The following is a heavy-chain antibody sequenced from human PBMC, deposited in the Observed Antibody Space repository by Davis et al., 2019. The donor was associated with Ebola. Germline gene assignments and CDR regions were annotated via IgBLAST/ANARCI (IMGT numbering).Heavy chain of an antibody. D-gene: IGHD6-13*01. V-gene: IGHV1-18*01. Sequence: ASVKVSCKASGYTFISWVRQAPGQGLEWMGWISAYNGNTNYAQKLQGRVTMTTDTSTSTAYMELSSLRSEDTAVYYCARDSGTGYSSSWYRGWFDPWGQGTLVTVSS. J-gene: IGHJ5*02. CDR3: ARDSGTGYSSSWYRGWFDP. CDR2: ISAYNGNT. CDR1: GYTF.